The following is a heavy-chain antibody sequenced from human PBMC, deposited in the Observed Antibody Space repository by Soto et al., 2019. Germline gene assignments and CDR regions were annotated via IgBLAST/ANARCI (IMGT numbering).Heavy chain of an antibody. CDR1: GFTFSSYA. CDR2: ISYDGSNK. J-gene: IGHJ5*02. V-gene: IGHV3-30-3*01. D-gene: IGHD3-10*01. CDR3: ARDRGTEEVWFGELLPGWFDP. Sequence: QVQLVESGGGVVQPGRSLRLSCAASGFTFSSYAMHWVRQAPGKGLEGVAVISYDGSNKYYADSVKGRFTISSDNSKNALYLKMNSVRAEDTAVYYCARDRGTEEVWFGELLPGWFDPWGQGTLVTVSS.